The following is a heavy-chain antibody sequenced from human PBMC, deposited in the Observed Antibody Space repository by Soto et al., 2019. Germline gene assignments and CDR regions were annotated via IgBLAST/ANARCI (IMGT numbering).Heavy chain of an antibody. D-gene: IGHD6-13*01. Sequence: SETLSITCAVYDESFTGYYWCWIRQPPGKGLEWIGEINHSGSTNYNPSLKSRVTISVDTSKNQFSLKLSSVTAADTAVYYCARETQYSSSWYGDYWGQGTLVTVSS. CDR2: INHSGST. J-gene: IGHJ4*02. CDR3: ARETQYSSSWYGDY. V-gene: IGHV4-34*01. CDR1: DESFTGYY.